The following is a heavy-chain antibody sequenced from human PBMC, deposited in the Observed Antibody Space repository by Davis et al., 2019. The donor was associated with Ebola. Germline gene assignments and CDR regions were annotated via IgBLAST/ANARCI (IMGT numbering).Heavy chain of an antibody. CDR3: ARGLPYDSSGYYLPFDI. D-gene: IGHD3-22*01. V-gene: IGHV4-30-4*07. J-gene: IGHJ3*02. CDR2: IYYSGST. Sequence: MPSETLSLTCAVSGGSISSGGYSWSWIRQPPGKGLEWIGYIYYSGSTYYNPSPKSRVTISVDRSQNPFSLKLSSVTAADTAVYYCARGLPYDSSGYYLPFDIWGQGTMVTVSS. CDR1: GGSISSGGYS.